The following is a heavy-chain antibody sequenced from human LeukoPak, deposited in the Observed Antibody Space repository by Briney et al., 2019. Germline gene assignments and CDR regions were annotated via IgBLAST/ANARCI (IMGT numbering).Heavy chain of an antibody. CDR2: ISAYNGNT. Sequence: ASVKVSCKASGYTFTSYGISWVRQAPGQGLEWMGWISAYNGNTNYAQKLQGRVTMTTDTSTSTAYMELRSLRSDDTAVYYCARDQGYCSGGSCYKYYYYYYMDVWSKGTTVTVSS. J-gene: IGHJ6*03. V-gene: IGHV1-18*01. CDR3: ARDQGYCSGGSCYKYYYYYYMDV. D-gene: IGHD2-15*01. CDR1: GYTFTSYG.